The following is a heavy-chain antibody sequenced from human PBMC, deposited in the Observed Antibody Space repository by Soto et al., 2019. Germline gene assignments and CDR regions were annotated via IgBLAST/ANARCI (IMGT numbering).Heavy chain of an antibody. V-gene: IGHV5-51*01. CDR1: GYSFTSYW. Sequence: GESLKISCKGSGYSFTSYWIGWVRQMPGKGLEWMGIIYPGDSDTRYSPSFQGQVTISADKSISTAYLQWSSLKASDTAMYYCARHVGSSWYYYYYGMDVWGQGTTVTSP. J-gene: IGHJ6*02. CDR2: IYPGDSDT. D-gene: IGHD6-13*01. CDR3: ARHVGSSWYYYYYGMDV.